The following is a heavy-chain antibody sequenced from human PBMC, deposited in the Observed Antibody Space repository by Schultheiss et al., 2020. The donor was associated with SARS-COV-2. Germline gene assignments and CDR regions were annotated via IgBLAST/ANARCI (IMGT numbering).Heavy chain of an antibody. J-gene: IGHJ6*02. Sequence: SETLSLTCAVYGGSFSGYFWSWIRQPPGKGLELIGEITHGGATNYNPSLKSRVTISVDTSKNQFSLELNSVTAADTAVYYCARDRGYSYGYEYYYYGMDVWGQGTTVTVSS. D-gene: IGHD5-18*01. CDR2: ITHGGAT. CDR3: ARDRGYSYGYEYYYYGMDV. CDR1: GGSFSGYF. V-gene: IGHV4-34*01.